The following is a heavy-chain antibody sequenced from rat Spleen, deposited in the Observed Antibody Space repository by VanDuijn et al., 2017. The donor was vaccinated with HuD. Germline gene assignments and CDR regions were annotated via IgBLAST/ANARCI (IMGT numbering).Heavy chain of an antibody. CDR2: IIYDGSST. CDR3: ARQRTLYYFDY. J-gene: IGHJ1*01. CDR1: GFTFSDYA. D-gene: IGHD3-1*01. V-gene: IGHV5-7*01. Sequence: EVQLVESGGGLVQPGRSLKLSCAASGFTFSDYAMAWVRQAPKKGLEWVATIIYDGSSTYYRDSVKGRFIISRDNAKNSLYLQMDSLRSEDTATYYCARQRTLYYFDYWGQGTMVTVSS.